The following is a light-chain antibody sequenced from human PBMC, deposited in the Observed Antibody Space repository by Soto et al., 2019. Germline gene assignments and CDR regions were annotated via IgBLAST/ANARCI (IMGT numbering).Light chain of an antibody. CDR2: GAS. Sequence: EIVMTQSPATLSVSPGERATLSCRASQSVSSNLAWYQQKPGQAPRLLIYGASTRATGIPVRFSGSGSGTELTLTISSLQSEDFAVYYCQQYNNWPLLTFGQGTKVDIK. CDR1: QSVSSN. CDR3: QQYNNWPLLT. J-gene: IGKJ1*01. V-gene: IGKV3-15*01.